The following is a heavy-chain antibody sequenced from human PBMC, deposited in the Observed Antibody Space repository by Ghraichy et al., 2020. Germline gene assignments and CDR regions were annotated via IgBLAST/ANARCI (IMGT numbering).Heavy chain of an antibody. J-gene: IGHJ4*02. CDR3: AKGDDYWGGQNDY. D-gene: IGHD3-3*01. CDR2: ISGSGGTA. V-gene: IGHV3-23*01. CDR1: GFTFSSYA. Sequence: GGSLRLSCAASGFTFSSYAMTWVRQAPGKGLEWVSSISGSGGTAYYADSVKGRFTISKDKSKNTLYLQMTSLRAEDTAICYCAKGDDYWGGQNDYWGQGTLVTVSS.